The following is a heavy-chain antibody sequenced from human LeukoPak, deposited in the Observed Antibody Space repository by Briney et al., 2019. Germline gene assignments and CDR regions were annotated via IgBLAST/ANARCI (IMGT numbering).Heavy chain of an antibody. J-gene: IGHJ5*02. Sequence: SETLSLTCAVSGGSISSSNWWRWVRQPPGKGLEWIGEIYHSGSTNYNPSLKSRVTISVGKSKNQFSLKLSSVTAADTAVYYCADTIGGIAAAWGQGTLVTVSS. CDR3: ADTIGGIAAA. CDR2: IYHSGST. V-gene: IGHV4-4*02. CDR1: GGSISSSNW. D-gene: IGHD6-13*01.